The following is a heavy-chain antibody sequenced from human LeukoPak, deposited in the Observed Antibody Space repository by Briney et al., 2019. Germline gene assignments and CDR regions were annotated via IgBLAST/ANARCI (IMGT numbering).Heavy chain of an antibody. CDR1: GDSVSSNSAG. D-gene: IGHD6-19*01. CDR3: ARGIYPVAGNFDY. J-gene: IGHJ4*02. V-gene: IGHV6-1*01. CDR2: TYYRSTWFN. Sequence: SQTLSLTCAISGDSVSSNSAGWNWIRQSPSRGLEWLGRTYYRSTWFNDFAPSVRNRITINPDTSKNQFSLQLNSVTPEDTAVYYCARGIYPVAGNFDYWGQGTLVTVSS.